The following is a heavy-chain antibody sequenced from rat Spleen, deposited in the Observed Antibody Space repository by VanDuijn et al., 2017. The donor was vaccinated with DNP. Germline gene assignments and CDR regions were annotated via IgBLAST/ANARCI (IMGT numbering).Heavy chain of an antibody. CDR3: VRERFGVDY. Sequence: EVKLVESGGGLVQPGRSLKLSCAASGFNLKDHWMGWVRQAPGKGLEWIGEINRDGNTINYTPSLKDKFTISRDKAQNTLYLQMSKLGSEDTAIYYCVRERFGVDYWGQGVMVTVSS. V-gene: IGHV4-2*01. J-gene: IGHJ2*01. CDR2: INRDGNTI. D-gene: IGHD4-3*01. CDR1: GFNLKDHW.